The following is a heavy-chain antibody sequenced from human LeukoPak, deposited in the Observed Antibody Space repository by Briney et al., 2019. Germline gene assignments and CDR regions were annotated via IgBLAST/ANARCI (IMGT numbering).Heavy chain of an antibody. CDR1: GYTFTGYY. CDR2: INPNSGGT. Sequence: ASVKVSCTASGYTFTGYYMHWVRQAPGQGLEWMGWINPNSGGTNYAQTFQGRVTMTRDTSISTAYMELSRLRADDTAVYYFARGLDMVATWSVSWGEGGLVTVSS. V-gene: IGHV1-2*02. J-gene: IGHJ4*02. D-gene: IGHD5-12*01. CDR3: ARGLDMVATWSVS.